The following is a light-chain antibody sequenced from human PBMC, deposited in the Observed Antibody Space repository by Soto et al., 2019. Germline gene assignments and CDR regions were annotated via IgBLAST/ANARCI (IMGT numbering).Light chain of an antibody. CDR1: QNINSRY. V-gene: IGKV3-20*01. J-gene: IGKJ3*01. CDR3: QQFGSSPGFT. Sequence: EIVLTQSPGTLSLSPGERATLSCRASQNINSRYLAWYQQKPGQAPRLLIYCASSRATGIPDRFSGSGSGTDFTLTISRLEPEDFAVYYCQQFGSSPGFTFGPGTTVDIK. CDR2: CAS.